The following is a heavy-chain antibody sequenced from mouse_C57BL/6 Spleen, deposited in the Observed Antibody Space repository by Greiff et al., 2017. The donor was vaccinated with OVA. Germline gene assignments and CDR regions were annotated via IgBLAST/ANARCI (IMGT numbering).Heavy chain of an antibody. CDR2: ISSGGDYI. V-gene: IGHV5-9-1*02. CDR1: GFTFSSYA. Sequence: EVKLVESGEGLVKPGGSLKLSCAASGFTFSSYAMSWVRQTPEKRLEWVAYISSGGDYIYYADTVKGRFTISRDNARNTLYLQMSRLNSEDTAMYYGTRGEGYDYVFDYWGQGTTLTVSS. D-gene: IGHD2-4*01. J-gene: IGHJ2*01. CDR3: TRGEGYDYVFDY.